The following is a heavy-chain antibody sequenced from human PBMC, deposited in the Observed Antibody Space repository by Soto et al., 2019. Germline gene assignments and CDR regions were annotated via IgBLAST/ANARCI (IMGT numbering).Heavy chain of an antibody. CDR3: AKELRETGGYSFDC. V-gene: IGHV3-30*18. D-gene: IGHD3-16*01. CDR1: GFSFSKYG. J-gene: IGHJ4*02. Sequence: QVQLVESGGGVVQPGRSLRLSCAASGFSFSKYGMHWVRQAPGKGLEWVAEMSDDGSKKYYGDSVKGRFTISRDNSKNTLYLLMDSLRPEDTAMYYWAKELRETGGYSFDCWGQGTLVTVSS. CDR2: MSDDGSKK.